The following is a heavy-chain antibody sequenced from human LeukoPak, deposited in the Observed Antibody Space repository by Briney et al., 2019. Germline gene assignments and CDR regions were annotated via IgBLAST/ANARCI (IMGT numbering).Heavy chain of an antibody. D-gene: IGHD5-12*01. CDR3: ANFQWLRYFAF. Sequence: GGSLRLSCAASGFTFSDYYMSWIRQAPGKGLEWLSYISSSGNIKYYTDSVKGRFTISRDNAKNSLYLQMNSLRAEDTAVYYCANFQWLRYFAFWGQGTLVIVSS. J-gene: IGHJ4*02. CDR2: ISSSGNIK. CDR1: GFTFSDYY. V-gene: IGHV3-11*01.